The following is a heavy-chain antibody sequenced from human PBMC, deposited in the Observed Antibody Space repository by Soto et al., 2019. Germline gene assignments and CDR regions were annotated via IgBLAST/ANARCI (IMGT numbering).Heavy chain of an antibody. Sequence: PSETLSLTCAVYGGSFSGYYWGWIRQPPGKGLEWIGEINHSGSTNYNPSLKSRVTISIDTSKNEFSLKLSSVTAADTAVYYCASTSDDFWSGYLDSWGQGTLVTVSS. D-gene: IGHD3-3*01. V-gene: IGHV4-34*01. CDR2: INHSGST. J-gene: IGHJ4*02. CDR3: ASTSDDFWSGYLDS. CDR1: GGSFSGYY.